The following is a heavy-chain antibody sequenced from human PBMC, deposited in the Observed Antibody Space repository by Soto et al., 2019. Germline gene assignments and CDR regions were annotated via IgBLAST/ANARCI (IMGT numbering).Heavy chain of an antibody. Sequence: EVQMVESGGGLVQPGGSLRLSCEASGFTVSSNYMSWVRQAPGKGLEWVSVIYSGGSTYYADSVKGRFTISRDNSKNTLYLQMNSLRAEDTAVYYCAREGIRSPLYYWGQGTLVTVSS. V-gene: IGHV3-66*01. CDR3: AREGIRSPLYY. J-gene: IGHJ4*02. D-gene: IGHD4-17*01. CDR2: IYSGGST. CDR1: GFTVSSNY.